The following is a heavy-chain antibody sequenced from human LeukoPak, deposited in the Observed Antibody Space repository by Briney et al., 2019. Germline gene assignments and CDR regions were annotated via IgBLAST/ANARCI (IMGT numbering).Heavy chain of an antibody. CDR1: GYTFTGYY. D-gene: IGHD3-3*01. Sequence: ASVKVSCKASGYTFTGYYMHWVRQAPGQGLEWMGWINPNSGGTNYAQKFQGRVTMTRDTSISTAYMELSRLRSDDTAVYYCARGRHYYDFWSGPLYYFDYWGQGTLVTVSS. J-gene: IGHJ4*02. CDR2: INPNSGGT. CDR3: ARGRHYYDFWSGPLYYFDY. V-gene: IGHV1-2*02.